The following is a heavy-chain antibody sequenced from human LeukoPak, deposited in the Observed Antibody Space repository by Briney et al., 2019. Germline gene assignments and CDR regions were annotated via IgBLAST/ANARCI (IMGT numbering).Heavy chain of an antibody. CDR3: ARAPNSVAAASRYYYYYMDV. J-gene: IGHJ6*03. D-gene: IGHD4-23*01. CDR2: INPSGGST. CDR1: GYTFTSYY. V-gene: IGHV1-46*01. Sequence: ASVKVSCKASGYTFTSYYMHWVRQAPGQGLEWMGIINPSGGSTSYAQKFQGRVTVTRDTSTSTVYMELSSLRSEDTAVYYCARAPNSVAAASRYYYYYMDVWGKGTTVTVSS.